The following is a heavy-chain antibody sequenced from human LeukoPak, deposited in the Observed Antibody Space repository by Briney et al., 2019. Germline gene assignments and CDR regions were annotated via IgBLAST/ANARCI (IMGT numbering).Heavy chain of an antibody. Sequence: GSLRLSCAASGFTFSSYWMSWVRQAPGKGLEWVANIKQDGSEKYYMDSVKGRFTISRDNAKNSLYLQMNSLRAEDTAVYYCARDEYYYDISYYYGMDVWGQGTTVTVSS. CDR3: ARDEYYYDISYYYGMDV. D-gene: IGHD3-22*01. V-gene: IGHV3-7*01. CDR2: IKQDGSEK. J-gene: IGHJ6*02. CDR1: GFTFSSYW.